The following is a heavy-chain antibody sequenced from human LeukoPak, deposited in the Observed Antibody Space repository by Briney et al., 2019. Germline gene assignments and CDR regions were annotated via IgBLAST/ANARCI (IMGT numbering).Heavy chain of an antibody. CDR1: GGSFSGYY. V-gene: IGHV4-34*01. J-gene: IGHJ3*02. CDR3: GRSHSYGYSDAFDI. Sequence: SETLSLTCAVYGGSFSGYYSSWIRQPPGKGLEWIVEINHSGSTNYNPSLKRRGTLSVDMSKNQFPLELSAVGAADTAVYYCGRSHSYGYSDAFDIWGQGTMVTVSS. D-gene: IGHD5-18*01. CDR2: INHSGST.